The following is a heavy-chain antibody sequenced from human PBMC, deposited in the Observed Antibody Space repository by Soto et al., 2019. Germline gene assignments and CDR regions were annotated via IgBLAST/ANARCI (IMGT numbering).Heavy chain of an antibody. Sequence: EVQLVESGGGLVQPGGSLRLSCAASGFTFSNYWMYWVRQAPGKGLVWVSRVNNDGTDTTHADSVKGRFTISRDNAENTSYLQMNSLRAEDTAVYYCARGGFQHALDVWGQGSTVTVSS. J-gene: IGHJ6*02. CDR3: ARGGFQHALDV. CDR1: GFTFSNYW. D-gene: IGHD3-10*01. CDR2: VNNDGTDT. V-gene: IGHV3-74*03.